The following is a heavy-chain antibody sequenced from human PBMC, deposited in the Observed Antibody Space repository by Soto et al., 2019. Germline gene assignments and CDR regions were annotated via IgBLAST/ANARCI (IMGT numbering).Heavy chain of an antibody. D-gene: IGHD6-13*01. CDR1: GFTFSRHG. V-gene: IGHV3-23*01. J-gene: IGHJ4*02. CDR2: INPSGDST. Sequence: PGGSLRLSCVASGFTFSRHGLSWVRQAPGKGQEWVSTINPSGDSTFYADSVKGRFTISRDNSKNTVYLQMNSLSVGDTAVYLCAKVDVSTAGSFDYWGPGALVTVSS. CDR3: AKVDVSTAGSFDY.